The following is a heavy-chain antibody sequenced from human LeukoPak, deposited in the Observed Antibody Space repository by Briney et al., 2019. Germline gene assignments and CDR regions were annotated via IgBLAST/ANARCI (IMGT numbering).Heavy chain of an antibody. Sequence: ASVKVSCKASGYTFTNNYLHWVRQAPGQGLEWMGMIYPRDGSTSYAQNFQGRVTVTRDTSTTTVHMELRGLRSEDTAVYYCARDSPFDIVVVPAASLRLDVWGQGTTVTVSS. J-gene: IGHJ6*02. V-gene: IGHV1-46*01. CDR3: ARDSPFDIVVVPAASLRLDV. CDR2: IYPRDGST. D-gene: IGHD2-2*01. CDR1: GYTFTNNY.